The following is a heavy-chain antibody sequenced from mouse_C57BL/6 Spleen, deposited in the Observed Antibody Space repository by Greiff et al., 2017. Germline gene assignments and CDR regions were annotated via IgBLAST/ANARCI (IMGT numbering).Heavy chain of an antibody. CDR2: FYPGDGDT. CDR3: ARDDYDCPYAMDY. J-gene: IGHJ4*01. CDR1: GYAFSSSW. V-gene: IGHV1-82*01. D-gene: IGHD2-4*01. Sequence: VQLQQSGPELVKPGASVKISCKASGYAFSSSWMNWVKQRPGKGLEWIGRFYPGDGDTNYNGKFKGKATLTADKSSSPAYMQLSSLTSEDSAVYIGARDDYDCPYAMDYWGQGTSVTVSA.